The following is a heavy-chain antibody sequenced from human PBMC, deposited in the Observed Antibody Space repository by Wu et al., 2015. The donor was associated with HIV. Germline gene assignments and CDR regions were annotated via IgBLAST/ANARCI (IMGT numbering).Heavy chain of an antibody. CDR3: AISAFDI. Sequence: HVVQSGPEVKRPGTSVKLSCKASGFTLTDSIMQWVRQAPEQGLEWMGWINPKSGGTDYAQKFQGRVTMTRDSSISTAYLELSRLRSDDTAIYYCAISAFDIWGQGTMVIVSS. D-gene: IGHD3-3*02. CDR2: INPKSGGT. J-gene: IGHJ3*02. CDR1: GFTLTDSI. V-gene: IGHV1-2*02.